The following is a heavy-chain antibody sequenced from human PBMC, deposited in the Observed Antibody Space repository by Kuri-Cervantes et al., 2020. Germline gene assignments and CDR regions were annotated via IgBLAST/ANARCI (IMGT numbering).Heavy chain of an antibody. J-gene: IGHJ4*02. Sequence: SVKVSCKASGGTFSSYAISWVRQAPGQGLEWMGGIIPIFGTANYAQKFQGRVTITADESTSTAYMELSSLRSEDTAVYYCARARVSLRYFDWLYNYFDYWGQGTLVTDSS. CDR1: GGTFSSYA. CDR2: IIPIFGTA. CDR3: ARARVSLRYFDWLYNYFDY. D-gene: IGHD3-9*01. V-gene: IGHV1-69*13.